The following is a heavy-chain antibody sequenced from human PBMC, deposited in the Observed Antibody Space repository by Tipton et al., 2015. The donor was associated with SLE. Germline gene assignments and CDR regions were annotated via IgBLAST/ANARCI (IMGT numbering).Heavy chain of an antibody. CDR1: GASISSHY. V-gene: IGHV4-59*11. CDR2: IYYTGST. J-gene: IGHJ4*03. CDR3: ARGAVYGDYVGYFDF. Sequence: TLSLTCSVSGASISSHYWTWLRQPPGKGLEYIGYIYYTGSTNYNSSLKSRVTFSVDPSKNQFSLNLSSVTAAGTAVYSCARGAVYGDYVGYFDFWGQGTTVTVSS. D-gene: IGHD4-17*01.